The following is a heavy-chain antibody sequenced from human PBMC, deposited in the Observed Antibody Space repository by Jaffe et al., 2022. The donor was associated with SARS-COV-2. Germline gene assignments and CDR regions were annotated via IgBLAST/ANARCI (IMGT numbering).Heavy chain of an antibody. CDR1: GFSFSDYA. Sequence: VQLVESGGGVVQPGRSLRLSCAASGFSFSDYAMHWVRQAPGKGLEWVAIIYFDGTNRNYVDAVKGRFTISRDNSKNTLYLQMNGLRGEDTANYYCARGSSSGVLVTALVNYYGIDVWGQGTTVTVSS. J-gene: IGHJ6*02. D-gene: IGHD2-21*02. CDR3: ARGSSSGVLVTALVNYYGIDV. CDR2: IYFDGTNR. V-gene: IGHV3-33*01.